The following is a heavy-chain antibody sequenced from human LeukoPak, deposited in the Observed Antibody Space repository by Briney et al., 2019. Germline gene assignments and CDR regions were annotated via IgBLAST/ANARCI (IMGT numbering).Heavy chain of an antibody. CDR2: IYYSGST. CDR3: AGGLRGTYYYDSSGYSGYYFDY. Sequence: SETLSLTCTVSGGSISSYYWSWIRQPPGKGLEWIGYIYYSGSTNYNPSLKSRVTISVDTSKNQFSLKLSSVTAADTAVYYCAGGLRGTYYYDSSGYSGYYFDYWGQGTLVTVSS. J-gene: IGHJ4*02. V-gene: IGHV4-59*01. CDR1: GGSISSYY. D-gene: IGHD3-22*01.